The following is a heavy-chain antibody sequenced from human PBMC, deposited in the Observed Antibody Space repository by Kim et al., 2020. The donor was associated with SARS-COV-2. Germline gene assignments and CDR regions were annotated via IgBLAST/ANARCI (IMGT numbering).Heavy chain of an antibody. CDR2: ISYDGSNK. V-gene: IGHV3-30*04. D-gene: IGHD3-10*01. Sequence: GGSLRLSCAASGFTFSSYAMHWVRQAPGKGLEWVAVISYDGSNKYYADSVKGRFTISRDNSKNTLYLQMNSLRAEDTAVYYCARDTAALPSTPTYYYYG. J-gene: IGHJ6*01. CDR3: ARDTAALPSTPTYYYYG. CDR1: GFTFSSYA.